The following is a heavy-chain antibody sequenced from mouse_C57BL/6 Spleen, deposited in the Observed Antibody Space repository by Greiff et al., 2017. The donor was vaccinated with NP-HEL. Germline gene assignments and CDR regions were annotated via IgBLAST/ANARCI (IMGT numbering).Heavy chain of an antibody. D-gene: IGHD1-2*01. Sequence: QVQLKQSGAELARPGASVKMSCKASGYTFTSYTMHWVKQRPGQGLEWIGYITPSSGYTKYNQQFKDKATLTADKSSSTAYMQLSSLTSEDSAVYYCARSRLTFYFDYWGQGTTRTVSS. CDR3: ARSRLTFYFDY. CDR1: GYTFTSYT. CDR2: ITPSSGYT. J-gene: IGHJ2*01. V-gene: IGHV1-4*01.